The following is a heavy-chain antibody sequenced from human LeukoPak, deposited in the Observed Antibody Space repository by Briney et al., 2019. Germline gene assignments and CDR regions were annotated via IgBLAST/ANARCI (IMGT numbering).Heavy chain of an antibody. CDR1: GGSFSGNY. V-gene: IGHV3-21*01. J-gene: IGHJ4*02. Sequence: ETLSLTCAVYGGSFSGNYWSWIRQAPGKGLEWVSSISSSSSYIYYADSVKGRFTISRDNAKNSLYLQMNSLRAEDTAVYYCARGRSHGFDSWGKGTLVTASS. CDR2: ISSSSSYI. CDR3: ARGRSHGFDS.